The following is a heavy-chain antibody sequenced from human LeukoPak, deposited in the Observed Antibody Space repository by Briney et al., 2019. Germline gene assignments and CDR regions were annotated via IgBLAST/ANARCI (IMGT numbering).Heavy chain of an antibody. D-gene: IGHD3-3*01. CDR3: ARGPHYDFWSGYPEGGWFDP. Sequence: ASVKVSCKASGYTFTSYDINWVRQATGHGLEWMGWMNPNSGNTGYAQKFQGRVTMTRNTSISTAYMELSSLRSEDTAVYYCARGPHYDFWSGYPEGGWFDPWGQGTLVTVSS. CDR2: MNPNSGNT. CDR1: GYTFTSYD. J-gene: IGHJ5*02. V-gene: IGHV1-8*01.